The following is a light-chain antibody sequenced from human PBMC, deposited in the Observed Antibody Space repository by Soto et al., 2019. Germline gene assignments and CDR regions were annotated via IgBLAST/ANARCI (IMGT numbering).Light chain of an antibody. CDR3: SSFAGTKTV. Sequence: SVLTQPPSASGSPGQSVTISCTGTSSDVGGYKYVSWYQHHPGKAPKLLIFEVSKRPSGVPDRFSGSKSGNTASLTVSGLQPEDEADYYCSSFAGTKTVFGTGTKVTV. CDR2: EVS. CDR1: SSDVGGYKY. V-gene: IGLV2-8*01. J-gene: IGLJ1*01.